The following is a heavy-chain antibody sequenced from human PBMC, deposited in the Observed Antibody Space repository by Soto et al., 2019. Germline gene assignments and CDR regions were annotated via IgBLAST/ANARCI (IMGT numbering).Heavy chain of an antibody. CDR3: AKATATGGGAFDI. J-gene: IGHJ3*02. Sequence: GGSLRLSCAASGFTFSKNAMSWVRQAPGKGLEWVSAISDGGGSTYYADSVKGRFTISRDSSQNTVYLQMNSLTAGDTALYYCAKATATGGGAFDICGQGTMVTVSS. CDR2: ISDGGGST. V-gene: IGHV3-23*01. D-gene: IGHD2-8*02. CDR1: GFTFSKNA.